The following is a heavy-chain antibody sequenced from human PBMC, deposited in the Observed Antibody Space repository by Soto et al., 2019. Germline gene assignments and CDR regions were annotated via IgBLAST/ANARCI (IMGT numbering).Heavy chain of an antibody. J-gene: IGHJ6*02. CDR3: AGSSTPGYYYGMDV. D-gene: IGHD3-10*01. CDR1: GGTFSSYA. CDR2: IIPIFGTA. V-gene: IGHV1-69*06. Sequence: ASVKVSCKASGGTFSSYAISWVRQAPGQGLEWMGGIIPIFGTANYAQKFQGRVTITADKSTSTAYMELSSLRSGDTAVYYCAGSSTPGYYYGMDVWGQGTTVTVSS.